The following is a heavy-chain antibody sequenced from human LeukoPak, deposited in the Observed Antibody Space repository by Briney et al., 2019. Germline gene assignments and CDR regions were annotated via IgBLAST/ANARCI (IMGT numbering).Heavy chain of an antibody. V-gene: IGHV3-30*06. J-gene: IGHJ4*02. CDR1: VFTFSRYG. CDR3: AKGEAAQESFDY. D-gene: IGHD2-15*01. CDR2: ISYDGSDK. Sequence: PGISLTLSCTASVFTFSRYGVHWVRQAPGKWLEWVGRISYDGSDKDYVDSVRGRFTISSDNSKNTVFMQMNSLSVDDTAVYYCAKGEAAQESFDYWGQGTLVTVSS.